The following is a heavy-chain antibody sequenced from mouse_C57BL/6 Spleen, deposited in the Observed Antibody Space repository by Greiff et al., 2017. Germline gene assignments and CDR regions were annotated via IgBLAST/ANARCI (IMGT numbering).Heavy chain of an antibody. J-gene: IGHJ1*03. V-gene: IGHV2-5*01. CDR1: CFSLPSSG. D-gene: IGHD1-1*01. CDR2: LWRGGST. CDR3: AKRDYYGSSDWYFDV. Sequence: VKLVESGPGLVQPSQSLSITFTVSCFSLPSSGVHWVRQSPGTVLECLGVLWRGGSTDYNAAFMSRLSITKDNSKSPVFFQMNRLQADDTAIYYCAKRDYYGSSDWYFDVWGTGATVTVSS.